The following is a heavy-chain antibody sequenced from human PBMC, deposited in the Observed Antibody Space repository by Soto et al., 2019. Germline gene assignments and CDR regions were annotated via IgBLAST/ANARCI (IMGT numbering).Heavy chain of an antibody. V-gene: IGHV4-38-2*01. CDR3: GRHRDYYGPGGSYNWFDP. J-gene: IGHJ5*02. CDR2: IYHSGNT. CDR1: GYAITSGYC. Sequence: QVQLQESGPGLVKPSETLSLTCDVSGYAITSGYCWGWIRQPPEKGLEWIANIYHSGNTYYNPSLQGGVTVSVDTSKNSFSLRLSSVPPADTAGYCWGRHRDYYGPGGSYNWFDPWVQGTLVSVSS. D-gene: IGHD3-10*01.